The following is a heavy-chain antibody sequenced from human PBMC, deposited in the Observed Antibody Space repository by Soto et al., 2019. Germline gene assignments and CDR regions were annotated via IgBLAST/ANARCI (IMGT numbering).Heavy chain of an antibody. CDR2: IYYSGST. J-gene: IGHJ4*02. V-gene: IGHV4-59*08. CDR1: GGSISSYY. D-gene: IGHD3-9*01. CDR3: ARKGGYFDWLPPYYFDY. Sequence: PSETLSLTCTVSGGSISSYYWSWIRQPPGKGLEWIGYIYYSGSTNYNPSLKSRVTISVDTSKNQFSLKLSSVTAADTAVYYCARKGGYFDWLPPYYFDYWGQGTLVTVSS.